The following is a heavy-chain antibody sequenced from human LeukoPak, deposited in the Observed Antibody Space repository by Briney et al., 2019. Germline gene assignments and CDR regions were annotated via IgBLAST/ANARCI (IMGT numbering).Heavy chain of an antibody. D-gene: IGHD6-19*01. CDR2: INHSGST. Sequence: SETLSLTCTVSGGSISSSSYYWGWIRQPPGKGLEWIGEINHSGSTNYNPSLKSRVTISVDTSKNQFSLKLSSVTAADTAVYYCARPRRTYSSGQLYFDYWGQGTLVTVSS. V-gene: IGHV4-39*07. CDR1: GGSISSSSYY. CDR3: ARPRRTYSSGQLYFDY. J-gene: IGHJ4*02.